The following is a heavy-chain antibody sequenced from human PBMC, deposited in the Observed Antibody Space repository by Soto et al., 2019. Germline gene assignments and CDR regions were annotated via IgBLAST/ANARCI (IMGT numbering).Heavy chain of an antibody. V-gene: IGHV1-18*01. CDR3: ARKNSYFDY. Sequence: QIQLLQSGAEVKKPGASVNVTCKASGYTFRNFGISWVRQAPGQGLEWRGWISAYNANANYAQKFQGRLTMTADTSTSTAYMELRRLRSDDTAVYYCARKNSYFDYWGQGTLVTVSS. CDR1: GYTFRNFG. J-gene: IGHJ4*02. CDR2: ISAYNANA.